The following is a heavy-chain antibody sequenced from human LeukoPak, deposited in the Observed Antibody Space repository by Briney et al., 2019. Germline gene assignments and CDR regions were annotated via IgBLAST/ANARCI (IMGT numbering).Heavy chain of an antibody. CDR3: ANDAFSSGWELFDY. Sequence: GRSLRLSCAASGFTFSSYGMHWVRQAPGKGLEWVAVISYDGSDKYYADSVKGRFTISRDNSKNTLYLQMNSLRAEDTAVYSCANDAFSSGWELFDYWGQGTLVTVSS. D-gene: IGHD6-19*01. CDR1: GFTFSSYG. V-gene: IGHV3-30*18. J-gene: IGHJ4*02. CDR2: ISYDGSDK.